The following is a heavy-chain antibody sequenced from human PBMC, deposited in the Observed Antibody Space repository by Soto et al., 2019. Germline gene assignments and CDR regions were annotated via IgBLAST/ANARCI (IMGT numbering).Heavy chain of an antibody. D-gene: IGHD3-10*01. CDR1: GFAFSNQG. CDR3: ARVRAYYGSGRYYMDV. CDR2: IYYSGST. J-gene: IGHJ6*03. V-gene: IGHV4-59*11. Sequence: GSLRLSCAASGFAFSNQGMHWIRQPPGKGLEWIGYIYYSGSTNYNPSLKSRVTISVDTSKNQFSLKLSSVTAADTAVYYCARVRAYYGSGRYYMDVWGKGTTVTVSS.